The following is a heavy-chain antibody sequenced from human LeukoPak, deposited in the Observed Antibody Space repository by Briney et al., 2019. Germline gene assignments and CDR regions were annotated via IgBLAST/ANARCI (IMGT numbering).Heavy chain of an antibody. CDR3: ARGPLGDEFADAFDI. J-gene: IGHJ3*02. Sequence: SETLSLTCTVSGGSISSYYWSWIRRPPGKGLEWIGYIYYSGSTNYNPSLKSRVTISVDTSKNQFSLKLSSVTAADTAVYYCARGPLGDEFADAFDIWGQGTMVTVSS. CDR1: GGSISSYY. V-gene: IGHV4-59*01. CDR2: IYYSGST. D-gene: IGHD4-17*01.